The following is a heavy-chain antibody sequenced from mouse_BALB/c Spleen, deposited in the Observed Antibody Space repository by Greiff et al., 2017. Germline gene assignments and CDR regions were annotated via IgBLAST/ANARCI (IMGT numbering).Heavy chain of an antibody. Sequence: EVQRVESGGGLVQPGGSRKLSCAASGFTFSSFGMHWVRQAPEKGLEWVAYISSGSSTIYYADTVKGRFTISRDNPKNTLFLQMTSLRSEDTAMYYCARSDYGSSPGYAMDYWGQGTSVTVSS. CDR1: GFTFSSFG. V-gene: IGHV5-17*02. D-gene: IGHD1-1*01. CDR3: ARSDYGSSPGYAMDY. J-gene: IGHJ4*01. CDR2: ISSGSSTI.